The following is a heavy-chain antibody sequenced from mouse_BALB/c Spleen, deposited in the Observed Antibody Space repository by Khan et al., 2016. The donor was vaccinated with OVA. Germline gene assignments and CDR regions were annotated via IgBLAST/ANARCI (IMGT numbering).Heavy chain of an antibody. V-gene: IGHV1S137*01. J-gene: IGHJ3*01. CDR2: ISTYNGNT. CDR1: GYTFTDYA. Sequence: QMQLEESGPEVVRPGVSVKISCKGSGYTFTDYAMHWVKQSHAKSLEWIGLISTYNGNTNYNQKFKGKATMTVDKSYSTAYLELARLTSEDSAIYYCARGWAAWFAYWGRGTLVTDSA. CDR3: ARGWAAWFAY. D-gene: IGHD3-3*01.